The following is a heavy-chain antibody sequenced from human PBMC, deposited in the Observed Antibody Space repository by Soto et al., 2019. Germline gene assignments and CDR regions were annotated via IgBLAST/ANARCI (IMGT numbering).Heavy chain of an antibody. V-gene: IGHV3-30-3*01. D-gene: IGHD2-15*01. CDR3: ARDLRGCSGGTCYSTYHYGMDV. J-gene: IGHJ6*02. Sequence: QVQLVESGGGVVQPGRSLRLSCAASGFTFSSYGIHWVRQAPGKGLEWVAVISYDGSEKYYADSVKGRFTISRDNSKNTLFLQMSSLRPDDTAVYYCARDLRGCSGGTCYSTYHYGMDVWGQGTTVTGSS. CDR1: GFTFSSYG. CDR2: ISYDGSEK.